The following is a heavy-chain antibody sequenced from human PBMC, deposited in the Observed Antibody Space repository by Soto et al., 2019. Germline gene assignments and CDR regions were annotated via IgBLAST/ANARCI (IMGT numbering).Heavy chain of an antibody. D-gene: IGHD6-19*01. V-gene: IGHV3-9*01. CDR1: GFTFGDYA. J-gene: IGHJ4*02. CDR3: AKGYSSGWYNLNF. Sequence: GGSLRLSCAASGFTFGDYAMHWVRQAPGKGLEWISGISWNSGSIGYADSVKGRFTISRDNAKNSLYLQMNSVRPEDTALYYCAKGYSSGWYNLNFWGQGTLVTVSS. CDR2: ISWNSGSI.